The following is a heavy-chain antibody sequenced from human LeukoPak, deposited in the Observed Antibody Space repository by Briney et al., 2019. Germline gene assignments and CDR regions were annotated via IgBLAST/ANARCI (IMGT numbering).Heavy chain of an antibody. D-gene: IGHD1-26*01. Sequence: SETLSLTCTVSGGSISRSSYYWGWIRQPPGKGLEWIGSIYYSGSTYYNPSLKSRVTISVDTSKNQFSLKLSSVTAADTAVYYCARHEFVGATVFDYWGQGTLVTVSS. CDR3: ARHEFVGATVFDY. J-gene: IGHJ4*02. CDR1: GGSISRSSYY. V-gene: IGHV4-39*01. CDR2: IYYSGST.